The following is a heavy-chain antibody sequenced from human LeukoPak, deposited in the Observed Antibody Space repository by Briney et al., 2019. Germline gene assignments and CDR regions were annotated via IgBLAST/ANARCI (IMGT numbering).Heavy chain of an antibody. Sequence: ASVRVSCKVSGYTLTELSMHWVRQAPGKGLEWMGGFDPEDGETIYAQKFQGRVTMTEDTSTDTAYMELSSLRSEDTAVYYCATILRYSSSWYFDYWGQGTLVTVSS. CDR3: ATILRYSSSWYFDY. D-gene: IGHD6-13*01. J-gene: IGHJ4*02. CDR1: GYTLTELS. CDR2: FDPEDGET. V-gene: IGHV1-24*01.